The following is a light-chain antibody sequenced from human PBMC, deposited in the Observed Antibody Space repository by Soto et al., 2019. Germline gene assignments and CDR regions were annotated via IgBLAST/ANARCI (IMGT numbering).Light chain of an antibody. CDR2: DAS. J-gene: IGKJ1*01. CDR3: QQYGSSGT. V-gene: IGKV3-15*01. Sequence: EIVMTQSPATLSVSPGERATLSCRASQSVTSKFAWYQQKPGQAPRLLIYDASTRATGIPARFSGSGSGTDFTLTISRLEPEDFAVYYCQQYGSSGTFGQGTKVDIK. CDR1: QSVTSK.